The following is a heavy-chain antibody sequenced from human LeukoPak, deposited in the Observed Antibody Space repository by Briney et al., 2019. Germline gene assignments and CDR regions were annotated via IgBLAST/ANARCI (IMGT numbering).Heavy chain of an antibody. Sequence: GGSLRLSCAASGFAFSTHAISWVRQAPGKGLEWVSTIGTGGGATYYTDSVKGRFTISRDNSKSTLFLQMNSLRAEDTAVYYCAKDLGVARAEIFDYWGQGTLVTVSS. CDR1: GFAFSTHA. CDR3: AKDLGVARAEIFDY. CDR2: IGTGGGAT. V-gene: IGHV3-23*01. D-gene: IGHD6-13*01. J-gene: IGHJ4*02.